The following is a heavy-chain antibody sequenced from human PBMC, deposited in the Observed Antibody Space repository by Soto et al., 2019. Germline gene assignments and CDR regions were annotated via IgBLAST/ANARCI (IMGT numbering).Heavy chain of an antibody. J-gene: IGHJ5*01. V-gene: IGHV4-59*01. D-gene: IGHD3-10*02. Sequence: QVQLQESGPGLVKPSETLSLTCTVSGGSISSYYWSWIRQPPGKGLEWIGFIFYSGSTSYNPSLKSRVTISIDTSEYQFSLTLNSVTAADTAVYYCASMIGDPVLSFDSWGQGTPVAVSS. CDR3: ASMIGDPVLSFDS. CDR1: GGSISSYY. CDR2: IFYSGST.